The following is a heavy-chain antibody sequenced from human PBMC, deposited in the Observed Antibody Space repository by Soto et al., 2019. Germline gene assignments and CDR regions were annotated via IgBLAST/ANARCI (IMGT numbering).Heavy chain of an antibody. CDR1: GFTFSSYW. D-gene: IGHD3-3*01. J-gene: IGHJ4*02. Sequence: EVQLVESGGGLVQPGGSLRLSCAASGFTFSSYWMSWVRQAPGKGLEWVANIKQDGSEKYYVDSVKGRFTISRDNAKNSLYLQMNSLRAEDTAVYYCASWGDFWSGYYSDYWGQGTLVTVSS. V-gene: IGHV3-7*01. CDR2: IKQDGSEK. CDR3: ASWGDFWSGYYSDY.